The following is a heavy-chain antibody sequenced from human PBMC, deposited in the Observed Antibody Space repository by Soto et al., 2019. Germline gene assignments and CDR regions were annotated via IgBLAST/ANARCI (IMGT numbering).Heavy chain of an antibody. V-gene: IGHV3-74*01. CDR1: GFTFSSYW. CDR3: ERALGTVTARAFDM. Sequence: EVQLVESGGGLVQPGGSLRLSCAASGFTFSSYWMHWVRQAPGKGLVWVSSINSDGSGTRYADCVKGRLTISRDKAKNTLYLPMNSLRAEDTAVYYCERALGTVTARAFDMWGQGTTVTVSS. D-gene: IGHD2-21*02. CDR2: INSDGSGT. J-gene: IGHJ3*02.